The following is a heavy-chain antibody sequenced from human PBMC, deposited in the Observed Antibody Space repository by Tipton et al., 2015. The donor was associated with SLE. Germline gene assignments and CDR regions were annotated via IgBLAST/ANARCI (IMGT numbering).Heavy chain of an antibody. CDR1: GFTFSRYW. Sequence: SLRLSCAASGFTFSRYWMHWVRQVPGKGLVWVSRLNEDGRTTTYADSVKGRFTISRDNSKNTLYLQMNSLRAEDTAVYYCARRVGSYYGMDVWGQGTTVTVSS. D-gene: IGHD3-10*01. CDR3: ARRVGSYYGMDV. J-gene: IGHJ6*02. V-gene: IGHV3-74*01. CDR2: LNEDGRTT.